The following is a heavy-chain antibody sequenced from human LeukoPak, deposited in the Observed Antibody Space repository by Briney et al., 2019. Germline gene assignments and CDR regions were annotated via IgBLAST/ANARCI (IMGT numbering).Heavy chain of an antibody. D-gene: IGHD6-13*01. CDR1: GYSFTSYW. V-gene: IGHV5-51*01. Sequence: KSGESLKISCKGSGYSFTSYWIGWVRQMPGKGLEWMGLIYPGDSDTRYSPSFQGQVTISADKSITTAYLQWSSLQASDTAMYYCARRGSSSRSTYVPPPFDYWGQGTLVTVSS. J-gene: IGHJ4*02. CDR2: IYPGDSDT. CDR3: ARRGSSSRSTYVPPPFDY.